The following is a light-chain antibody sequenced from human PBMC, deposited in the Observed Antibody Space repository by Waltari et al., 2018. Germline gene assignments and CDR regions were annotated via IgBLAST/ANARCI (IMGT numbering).Light chain of an antibody. CDR1: SSNLGGNP. Sequence: QSVLTQPPSASGAPGQRVTIACSGSSSNLGGNPLNWYKHLPGTAPKLIIYINNQRPSGVPDRFSGSKSGTSASLAISGLQSEDEADYYCAAWDDSLNGWVFGGGTKVSVL. CDR3: AAWDDSLNGWV. CDR2: INN. J-gene: IGLJ3*02. V-gene: IGLV1-44*01.